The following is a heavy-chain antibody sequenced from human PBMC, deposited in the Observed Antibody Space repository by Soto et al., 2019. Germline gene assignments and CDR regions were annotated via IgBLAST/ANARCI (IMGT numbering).Heavy chain of an antibody. CDR3: ARPPTPNSFDP. Sequence: EVQLVESGGGLVKPGGSLRLSCAASGFTFSSYSMNWVRQAPGKGLEWVSSISSSSSNIYYADSVKGRFTISRDNANNSRYLQMNSLRPEDTAVHYCARPPTPNSFDPWGQGNLVTVSS. CDR1: GFTFSSYS. J-gene: IGHJ5*02. CDR2: ISSSSSNI. V-gene: IGHV3-21*01.